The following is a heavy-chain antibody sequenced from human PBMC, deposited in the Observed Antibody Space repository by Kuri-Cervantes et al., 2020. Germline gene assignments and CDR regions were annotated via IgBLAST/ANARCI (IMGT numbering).Heavy chain of an antibody. V-gene: IGHV3-30-3*01. CDR2: ISYDGTDE. CDR1: AFTFSSYA. Sequence: GGSLRLSCGASAFTFSSYAMHWVRQAPGKGLEWVAAISYDGTDEYYADSVKGRFIISRDNAKNSLFLQMNSLRGEDTAVYYCARDRPAYGDRRGVLDIWGQGTLVTVSS. CDR3: ARDRPAYGDRRGVLDI. J-gene: IGHJ3*02. D-gene: IGHD4-17*01.